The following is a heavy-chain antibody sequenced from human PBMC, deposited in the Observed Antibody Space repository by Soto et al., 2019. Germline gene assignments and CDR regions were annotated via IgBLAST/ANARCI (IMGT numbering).Heavy chain of an antibody. J-gene: IGHJ4*02. V-gene: IGHV4-34*01. D-gene: IGHD2-15*01. CDR3: ARAKYCSGGSCYYYFDY. CDR1: GGSFSGYY. Sequence: SETLSLTCAVYGGSFSGYYWSWIRQPPGKGLEWIGEINHRGSTNYNPSLKSRVTISVDTSKNQFSLKRTSVTAADTAVYYCARAKYCSGGSCYYYFDYWGQGTLVTVSS. CDR2: INHRGST.